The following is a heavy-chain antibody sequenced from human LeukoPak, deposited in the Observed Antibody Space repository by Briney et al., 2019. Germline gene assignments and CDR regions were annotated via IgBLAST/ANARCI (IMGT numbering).Heavy chain of an antibody. Sequence: RASVKVSCKASGGTFSSYAISWVRQAPGQGLEWMGGIIPIVGTAKYAQKFQGRVTITADESTSTAYMELRSLRSEDTAVYYCARATVTTFNWFDPWGQGTVVTVSS. D-gene: IGHD4-17*01. CDR1: GGTFSSYA. CDR3: ARATVTTFNWFDP. J-gene: IGHJ5*02. V-gene: IGHV1-69*13. CDR2: IIPIVGTA.